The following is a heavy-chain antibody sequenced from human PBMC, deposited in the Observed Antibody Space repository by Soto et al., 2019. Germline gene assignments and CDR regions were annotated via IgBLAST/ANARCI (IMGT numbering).Heavy chain of an antibody. J-gene: IGHJ6*02. Sequence: SVKVSCKASGGTFSSYAISWVRQAPGQGLEWMGGIIPIFGTANYAQKFQGRVTITADESTSTAYMELSSLGSEDTAVYYCARGMSPRRCSSTSCSVRYYYGMDVWGQGTTVTVSS. D-gene: IGHD2-2*01. CDR3: ARGMSPRRCSSTSCSVRYYYGMDV. V-gene: IGHV1-69*13. CDR2: IIPIFGTA. CDR1: GGTFSSYA.